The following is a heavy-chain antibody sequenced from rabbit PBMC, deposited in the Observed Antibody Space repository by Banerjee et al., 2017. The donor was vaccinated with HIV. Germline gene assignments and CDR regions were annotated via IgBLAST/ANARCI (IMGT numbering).Heavy chain of an antibody. CDR1: GFDLSSGYY. CDR3: ARDYVTDYSYDYIVFDL. CDR2: IYADSSGST. Sequence: QEQLEESGGGLVKPEGSLTLTCKASGFDLSSGYYMCWVRQAPGKGLEWIACIYADSSGSTYYANWAKGRFTISKTSSTTVTLQMTSLTAADTATYFCARDYVTDYSYDYIVFDLWGQGTLVTVS. D-gene: IGHD6-1*01. V-gene: IGHV1S45*01. J-gene: IGHJ4*01.